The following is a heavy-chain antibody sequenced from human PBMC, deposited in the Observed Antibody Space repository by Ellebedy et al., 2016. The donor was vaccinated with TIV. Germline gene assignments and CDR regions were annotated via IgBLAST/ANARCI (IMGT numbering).Heavy chain of an antibody. CDR2: IDPTDSYT. CDR3: ARHRLRYFDWFES. Sequence: GESLKISCKGSGYSFPTYWIGWVRQMPGQGLEWMGKIDPTDSYTNYSPSFQGHVTISVDRSIGTAYLQWGSLKASDTAMYYCARHRLRYFDWFESWGQGTLVTVSS. D-gene: IGHD3-9*01. V-gene: IGHV5-10-1*01. CDR1: GYSFPTYW. J-gene: IGHJ5*01.